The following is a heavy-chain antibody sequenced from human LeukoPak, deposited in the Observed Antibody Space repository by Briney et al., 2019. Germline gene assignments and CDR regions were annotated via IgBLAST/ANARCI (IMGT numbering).Heavy chain of an antibody. CDR1: GYTFTNYY. CDR2: INPNSGGT. Sequence: ASVKVSCKTSGYTFTNYYIHWVRQAPGQGVEWMGWINPNSGGTNYAQKFQGRVTMTRDTSINTAYMELSRLRSDDTAVYYCAKTPPVSPYYFDYWGQGTLVTVSS. J-gene: IGHJ4*02. V-gene: IGHV1-2*02. CDR3: AKTPPVSPYYFDY. D-gene: IGHD3-16*01.